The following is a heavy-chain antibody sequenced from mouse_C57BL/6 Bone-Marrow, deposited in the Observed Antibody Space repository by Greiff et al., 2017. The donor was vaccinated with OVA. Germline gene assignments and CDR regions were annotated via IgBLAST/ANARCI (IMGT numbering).Heavy chain of an antibody. CDR1: GFTFSSYG. CDR3: ASRYYYGCSPWYAY. CDR2: ISSGGSYT. D-gene: IGHD1-1*01. J-gene: IGHJ3*01. V-gene: IGHV5-6*01. Sequence: EVHLVESGGDLVKPGGSLKLSCAASGFTFSSYGMSWVRQTPDKRLEWVATISSGGSYTYYADSVKGRFTITRDNAKNTLYLQMSSLKSEDTAMYYGASRYYYGCSPWYAYWGQGTLVTVSA.